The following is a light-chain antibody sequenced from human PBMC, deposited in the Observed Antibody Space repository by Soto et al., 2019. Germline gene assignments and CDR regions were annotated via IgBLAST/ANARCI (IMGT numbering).Light chain of an antibody. CDR1: SGHSNYA. J-gene: IGLJ2*01. V-gene: IGLV4-69*01. CDR2: LNSDGSH. CDR3: QTWGSGIVL. Sequence: QSVLTQSPSASASLGASVKLTCTLSSGHSNYAIAWHQQQSEKGPRYLMKLNSDGSHSKGDGIPDRFSGSSSGAERYLTISSLQSEDDADYYCQTWGSGIVLFGGGTKVTVL.